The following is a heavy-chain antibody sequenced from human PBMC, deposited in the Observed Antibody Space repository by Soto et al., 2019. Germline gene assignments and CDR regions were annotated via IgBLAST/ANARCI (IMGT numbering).Heavy chain of an antibody. J-gene: IGHJ4*02. CDR1: GGSISSYY. V-gene: IGHV4-59*01. CDR2: IYYSGST. Sequence: SETLSLTCTVSGGSISSYYWSWIRQPPGKGLEWIGYIYYSGSTNYNPSLKSRVTISVDTSKNQFSLKLSSVTAADTAVYYCARDYYDSSGYYGTYGYWGQGTLVTVSS. D-gene: IGHD3-22*01. CDR3: ARDYYDSSGYYGTYGY.